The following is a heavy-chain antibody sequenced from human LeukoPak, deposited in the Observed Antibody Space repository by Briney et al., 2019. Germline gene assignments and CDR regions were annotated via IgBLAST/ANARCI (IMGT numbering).Heavy chain of an antibody. D-gene: IGHD5-12*01. CDR2: IYHSGST. V-gene: IGHV4-30-2*01. J-gene: IGHJ4*02. CDR3: AGGKGEYSGYDLLIYFDY. CDR1: GGSNSSGGYS. Sequence: SETLSLTCAVSGGSNSSGGYSWSWIRQPPGKGRDCIGYIYHSGSTNYNPSLRSRVTISVDKSKNQFSLKPSSVTAADTAVYYCAGGKGEYSGYDLLIYFDYWGQGTLVTVSS.